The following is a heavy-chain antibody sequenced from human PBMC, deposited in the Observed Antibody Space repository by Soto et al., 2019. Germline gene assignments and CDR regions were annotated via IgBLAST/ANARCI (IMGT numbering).Heavy chain of an antibody. CDR1: GFSFSSYA. CDR2: ISATT. Sequence: EVQLLESGGALVQPGGSLRLSCAASGFSFSSYAMTWVRQPPGKGLEWVSGISATTYYADSVKGRFTISRDNPKNTVYLQMNSLRAEDTALYYCVGSSSGSYRTGLDVWGQGTTVTVSS. CDR3: VGSSSGSYRTGLDV. J-gene: IGHJ6*02. D-gene: IGHD3-10*01. V-gene: IGHV3-23*01.